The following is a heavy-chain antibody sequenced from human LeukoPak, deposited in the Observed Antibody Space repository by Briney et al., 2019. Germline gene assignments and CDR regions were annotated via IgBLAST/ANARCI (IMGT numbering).Heavy chain of an antibody. J-gene: IGHJ4*02. CDR3: ARDRDSSGYYDY. CDR2: IYYSGST. V-gene: IGHV4-59*01. D-gene: IGHD3-22*01. Sequence: PSETLSLTCTVSGGPISSYYWSWIRQPPGKGLEWIGYIYYSGSTNYNPSLKSRVTISVDTSKNQFSLKLSSVTAADTAVYYCARDRDSSGYYDYWGQGTLVTVSS. CDR1: GGPISSYY.